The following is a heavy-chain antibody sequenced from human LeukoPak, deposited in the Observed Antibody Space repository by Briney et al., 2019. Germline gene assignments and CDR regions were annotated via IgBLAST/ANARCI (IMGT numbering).Heavy chain of an antibody. J-gene: IGHJ4*02. Sequence: GRSLRLSCAASGFTFSSYGMHWVRQALGKGLEWVAVISYDGSNKYYADSVKGRFTISRDNSKNTLYLQMNSLRAEDTAVYYCAKGEHGDYWGQGTLVTVSS. D-gene: IGHD1/OR15-1a*01. CDR3: AKGEHGDY. CDR2: ISYDGSNK. CDR1: GFTFSSYG. V-gene: IGHV3-30*18.